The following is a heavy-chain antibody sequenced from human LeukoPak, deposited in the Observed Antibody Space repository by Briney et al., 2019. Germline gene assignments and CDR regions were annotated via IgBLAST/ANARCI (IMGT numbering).Heavy chain of an antibody. CDR3: ARDGGSGSYYYMDV. V-gene: IGHV1-69*01. Sequence: SVKVSCKASGGTFSSYAISWVRQAPGQGLEWMGGIIPILGTANYAQKFQGRVTITADESTSTAYMELSSLRPEDTAVYYCARDGGSGSYYYMDVWGKGTTVTVSS. D-gene: IGHD1-26*01. CDR2: IIPILGTA. J-gene: IGHJ6*03. CDR1: GGTFSSYA.